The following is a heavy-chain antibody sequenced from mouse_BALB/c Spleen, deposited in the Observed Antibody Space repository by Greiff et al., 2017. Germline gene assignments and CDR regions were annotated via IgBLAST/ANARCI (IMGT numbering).Heavy chain of an antibody. CDR3: AREGDPSFDY. CDR2: ISDGGSYT. CDR1: GFTFSDYY. Sequence: DVMLVESGGGLVKPGGSLKLSCAASGFTFSDYYMYWVRQTPEKRLEWVATISDGGSYTYYPDSVKGRFTISRDNAKNNLYLQMSSLKSEDTAMYYCAREGDPSFDYWGQGTTLTVSS. V-gene: IGHV5-4*02. J-gene: IGHJ2*01.